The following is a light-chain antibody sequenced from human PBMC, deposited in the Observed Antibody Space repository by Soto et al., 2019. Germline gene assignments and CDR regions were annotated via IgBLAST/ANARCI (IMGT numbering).Light chain of an antibody. V-gene: IGKV1-39*01. Sequence: DIQMTQSPSSLSASVGDRVTITCRASQSIGIYLNWYQQKPGKGPNLLIHAASSLQRGVPSRFSGSGSETDFTLTISSLQPEGFAIYYCQQSFSTPYTFGQGTKLEIK. CDR1: QSIGIY. CDR3: QQSFSTPYT. J-gene: IGKJ2*01. CDR2: AAS.